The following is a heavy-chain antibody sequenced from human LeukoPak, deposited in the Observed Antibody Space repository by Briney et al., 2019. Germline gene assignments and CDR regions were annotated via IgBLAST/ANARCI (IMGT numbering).Heavy chain of an antibody. V-gene: IGHV1-2*02. CDR1: GYSLTGYY. Sequence: ASVKVSCKAPGYSLTGYYIHWVRQAPGQGLEWVGWINPNSGATNYAQKFQDRVTMTRDTSISTAYMELSRLRSDDTAVYLCARDQNYFDTTTYYGIDYWGQGTLVTVSS. CDR2: INPNSGAT. J-gene: IGHJ4*02. CDR3: ARDQNYFDTTTYYGIDY. D-gene: IGHD3-22*01.